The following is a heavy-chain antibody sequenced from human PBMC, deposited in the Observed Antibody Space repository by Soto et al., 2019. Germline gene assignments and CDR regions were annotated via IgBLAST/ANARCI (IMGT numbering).Heavy chain of an antibody. CDR2: IIPIFGTA. CDR3: ARAATRHYDSSGYYFEH. Sequence: SVKVSCKASGGTFSSYAISWVRQAPGQGLEWMGGIIPIFGTANYAQKFQGRVTITADESTSTAYMELSSLRSEDTAVYYCARAATRHYDSSGYYFEHWGQGTLVTVSS. J-gene: IGHJ1*01. V-gene: IGHV1-69*13. CDR1: GGTFSSYA. D-gene: IGHD3-22*01.